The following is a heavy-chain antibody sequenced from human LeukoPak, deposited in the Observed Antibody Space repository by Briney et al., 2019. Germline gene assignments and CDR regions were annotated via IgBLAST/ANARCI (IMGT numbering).Heavy chain of an antibody. Sequence: GGSLRLSCAASGFTFSSYWMHWVRQAPGKGLEWVSAISGSGGSTYYADSVKGRFTISRDNSKNTLYLQMNSLRAEDTAVYYCAKDQIVVVTNGNYFDYWGQGTLVTVSS. CDR1: GFTFSSYW. V-gene: IGHV3-23*01. CDR2: ISGSGGST. CDR3: AKDQIVVVTNGNYFDY. D-gene: IGHD3-22*01. J-gene: IGHJ4*02.